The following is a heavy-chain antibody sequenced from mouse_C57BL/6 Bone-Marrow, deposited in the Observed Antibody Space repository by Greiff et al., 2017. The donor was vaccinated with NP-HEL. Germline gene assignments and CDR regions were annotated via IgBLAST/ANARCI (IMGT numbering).Heavy chain of an antibody. V-gene: IGHV1-42*01. CDR2: INPSTGGT. CDR1: GYSFTGYY. Sequence: VQRVESGPELVKPGASVKISCKASGYSFTGYYMNWVKQSPEKSLEWIGEINPSTGGTTYNQKFKAKATLTVDKSSSTAYMQLKSLTSEDSAVYYCARPETGYFDYWGQGTTLTVSS. J-gene: IGHJ2*01. CDR3: ARPETGYFDY.